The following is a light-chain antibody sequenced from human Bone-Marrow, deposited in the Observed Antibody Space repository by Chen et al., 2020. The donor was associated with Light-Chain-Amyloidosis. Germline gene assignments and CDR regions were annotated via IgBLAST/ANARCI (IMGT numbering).Light chain of an antibody. CDR1: QSLRHN. J-gene: IGKJ2*01. CDR2: GAS. Sequence: ELVMTQPTATLSVSPGDRATLSCRASQSLRHNLAWYHPKPGQAPRLLIYGASTRATGIPARFSGSESGTEFTLTISSLQSEDFAVYHCQQYNDWRMYTFGQGAKLKFK. CDR3: QQYNDWRMYT. V-gene: IGKV3-15*01.